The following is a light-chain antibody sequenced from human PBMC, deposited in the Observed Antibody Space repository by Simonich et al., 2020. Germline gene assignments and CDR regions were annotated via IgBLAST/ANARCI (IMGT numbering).Light chain of an antibody. CDR1: SSDVGGYNY. CDR2: DVS. V-gene: IGLV2-11*01. Sequence: QSALTQPRSVSGSPGQSVTISCTGTSSDVGGYNYVTLYQQHPGKAPTLMIYDVSKRPSGVPDRFSGSKSGNTASLTISGLQAEDEADYYCCSYTSSSTLVFGGGTKLTVL. J-gene: IGLJ3*02. CDR3: CSYTSSSTLV.